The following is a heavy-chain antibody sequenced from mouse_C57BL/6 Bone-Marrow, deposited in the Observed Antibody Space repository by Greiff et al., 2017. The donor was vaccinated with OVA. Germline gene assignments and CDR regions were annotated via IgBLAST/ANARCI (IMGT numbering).Heavy chain of an antibody. J-gene: IGHJ1*03. Sequence: VKLQESGAELVRPGASVKLSCKASGYTFTDYYINWVKQRPGQGLEWIARIYPGSGNTYYNEKFKGKATLTAEKSSSTAYMQLSSLTSEDSAVYFCARAPSPPYYGRSYWYFDVWGTGTTVTVSS. CDR3: ARAPSPPYYGRSYWYFDV. CDR2: IYPGSGNT. CDR1: GYTFTDYY. V-gene: IGHV1-76*01. D-gene: IGHD1-1*01.